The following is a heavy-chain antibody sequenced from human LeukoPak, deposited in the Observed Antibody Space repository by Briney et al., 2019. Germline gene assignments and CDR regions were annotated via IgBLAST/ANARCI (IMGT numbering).Heavy chain of an antibody. J-gene: IGHJ6*04. Sequence: ASVKLSCTASGYTFTSYGISWVRQAPGQGLEWMGWISAYNGNTNYAQKLQGRVTMTTDTSTSTAYMELRSLRSDDTAVYYCARVVGPAVAGRGDYYYYGMDVWGEGTTATVSS. V-gene: IGHV1-18*01. CDR1: GYTFTSYG. D-gene: IGHD6-19*01. CDR3: ARVVGPAVAGRGDYYYYGMDV. CDR2: ISAYNGNT.